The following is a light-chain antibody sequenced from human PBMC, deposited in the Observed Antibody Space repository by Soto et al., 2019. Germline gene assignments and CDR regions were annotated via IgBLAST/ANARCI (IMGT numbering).Light chain of an antibody. CDR1: SSDVGSYNL. J-gene: IGLJ1*01. V-gene: IGLV2-23*01. CDR2: EGS. Sequence: QSALTQPASVSGSPGQSITISCTGISSDVGSYNLVSWYQQHPGKAPKLMIYEGSKRPSGVSNRFSGSKSGNTASLTISGLQAEDEADYYCCSYAGSSTSYVFGTGTKSPS. CDR3: CSYAGSSTSYV.